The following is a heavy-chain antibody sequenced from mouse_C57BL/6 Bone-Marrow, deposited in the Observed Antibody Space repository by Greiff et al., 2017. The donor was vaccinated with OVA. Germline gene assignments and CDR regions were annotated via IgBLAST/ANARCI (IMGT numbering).Heavy chain of an antibody. Sequence: EVQGVESGGGLVKPGGSLKLSCAASGFTFSSYAMSWVRQTPEKRLEWVATISDGGGYTYYPDNVKGRFTISRDNAKNNLYLKMSHLKSEDTAMYYCAREGSITTVVARNFDYWGQGTTLTVSS. CDR1: GFTFSSYA. D-gene: IGHD1-1*01. CDR2: ISDGGGYT. V-gene: IGHV5-4*01. CDR3: AREGSITTVVARNFDY. J-gene: IGHJ2*01.